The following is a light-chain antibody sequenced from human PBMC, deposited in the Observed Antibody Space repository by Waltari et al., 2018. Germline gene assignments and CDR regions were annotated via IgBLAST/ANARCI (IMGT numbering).Light chain of an antibody. CDR1: SSDVGGYDY. Sequence: QSALTQPRSVSGSPGQSVTISCTGTSSDVGGYDYVPWYQQHPGKAPKVMIYDVNKRPSGVPDRFSGSKSGNTASLTISGLQAEDEADYCCCSYAGSYTFVFGGGTKLTVL. J-gene: IGLJ3*02. CDR3: CSYAGSYTFV. V-gene: IGLV2-11*01. CDR2: DVN.